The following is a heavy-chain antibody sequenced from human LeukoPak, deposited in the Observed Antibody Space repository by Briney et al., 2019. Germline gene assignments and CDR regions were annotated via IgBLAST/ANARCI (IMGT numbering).Heavy chain of an antibody. CDR1: GYTFTSYG. J-gene: IGHJ4*02. D-gene: IGHD6-19*01. CDR2: ISAYNGNT. CDR3: ARASWISSGDEVFDY. Sequence: ASVKVSCKASGYTFTSYGISWVRQAPGRGLEWMGWISAYNGNTNYAQKLQGRVTMTTDTSTSTAYMELRSLRSDDTTVYYCARASWISSGDEVFDYWGQGTLVTVSS. V-gene: IGHV1-18*01.